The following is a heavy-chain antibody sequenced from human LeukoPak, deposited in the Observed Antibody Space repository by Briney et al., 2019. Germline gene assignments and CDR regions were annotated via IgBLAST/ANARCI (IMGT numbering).Heavy chain of an antibody. J-gene: IGHJ4*02. Sequence: PGGSLRLSCAASGFAFSDYYMTWIRQAPGKGLEWVSYISSGSSYTNYGDAVKGQFTISRDNAKNSLYLQMNSLRADDTAVYYCARVSSSSTNYFDSWGQGTLVTVSS. CDR1: GFAFSDYY. V-gene: IGHV3-11*06. D-gene: IGHD6-19*01. CDR2: ISSGSSYT. CDR3: ARVSSSSTNYFDS.